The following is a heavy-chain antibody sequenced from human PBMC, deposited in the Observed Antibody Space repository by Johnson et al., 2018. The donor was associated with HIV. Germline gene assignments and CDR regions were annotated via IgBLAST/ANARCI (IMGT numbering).Heavy chain of an antibody. CDR1: GFTFSSYG. CDR3: CKFVGYCSGWGHDAFDI. CDR2: IRYDGSNK. Sequence: QVQLVESGGGVVQPGGSLRLSCAGSGFTFSSYGMHWVRQAPGKGLEWVSFIRYDGSNKYYADSVKGRFTISRDDSKNTAYLQMNSLKSEDTAVYYCCKFVGYCSGWGHDAFDIWGQGTMVTVSS. J-gene: IGHJ3*02. D-gene: IGHD2-15*01. V-gene: IGHV3-30*02.